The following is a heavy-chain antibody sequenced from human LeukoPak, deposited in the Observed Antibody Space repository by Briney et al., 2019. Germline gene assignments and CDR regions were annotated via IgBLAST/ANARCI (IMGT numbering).Heavy chain of an antibody. V-gene: IGHV3-23*01. CDR1: GFTFSSCA. CDR2: ISASGGTT. J-gene: IGHJ4*02. Sequence: GGSLRLSCAASGFTFSSCAMSWVRQAPGKGVEWVSGISASGGTTYYADSVKGRSTISRANSKNTMVLRLNRLRTKDTAVYYCAKVPTELGSSGQTYFDYWGEGTLATVSS. CDR3: AKVPTELGSSGQTYFDY. D-gene: IGHD3-22*01.